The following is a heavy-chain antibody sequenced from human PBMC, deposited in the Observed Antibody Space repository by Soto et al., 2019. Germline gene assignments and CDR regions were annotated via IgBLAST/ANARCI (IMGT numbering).Heavy chain of an antibody. Sequence: QVQLVQSGAEVKKPGASVKVSCKASGYTFTSYDIIWVRQATGQGLEWMGWMNPSTGNTDSAEKFQGRLTMTRNTSISTGNMELSSLSFEDTAVYYCARGRIIVAGGFDPWGQGTLVTVSS. J-gene: IGHJ5*02. CDR2: MNPSTGNT. V-gene: IGHV1-8*01. CDR1: GYTFTSYD. CDR3: ARGRIIVAGGFDP. D-gene: IGHD6-19*01.